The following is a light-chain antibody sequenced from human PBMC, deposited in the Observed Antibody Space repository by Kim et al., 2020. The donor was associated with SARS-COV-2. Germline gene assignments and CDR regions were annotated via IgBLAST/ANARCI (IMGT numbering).Light chain of an antibody. V-gene: IGLV2-8*01. J-gene: IGLJ2*01. CDR1: SSDGGGYNY. CDR3: TSYAGNNNVV. Sequence: GQSATISCTGTSSDGGGYNYVSWYQQHPGKAPQLMIYEVSKRPSGVPDRFSGSKSGNTASLTVSGLQAEDEADYYCTSYAGNNNVVFGGGTQLTVL. CDR2: EVS.